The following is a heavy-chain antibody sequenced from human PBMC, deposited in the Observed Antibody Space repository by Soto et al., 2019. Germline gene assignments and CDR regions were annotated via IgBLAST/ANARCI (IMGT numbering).Heavy chain of an antibody. J-gene: IGHJ6*03. CDR1: GFTFSSYS. CDR3: ARALSRTEYYYYYMDV. Sequence: ESGGGLVKPGGSLRLSCAASGFTFSSYSMNWVRQAPGKGLEWVSSISSSSSYIYYADSVKGRFTISRDNAKNSLYLQMNSLRAEDTAVYYCARALSRTEYYYYYMDVWGKGTTVTVSS. D-gene: IGHD2-21*02. CDR2: ISSSSSYI. V-gene: IGHV3-21*01.